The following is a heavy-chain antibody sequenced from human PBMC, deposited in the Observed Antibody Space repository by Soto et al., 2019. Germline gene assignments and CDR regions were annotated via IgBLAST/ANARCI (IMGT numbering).Heavy chain of an antibody. V-gene: IGHV3-30-3*01. CDR2: ISYDGSNK. Sequence: GGSLRLSCAASGFTFSSYAMRWVRQAPGKGLEWVAVISYDGSNKYYADSGKGRFTISRDNSKNTLYLQMNSLRAEDTAVYYCARDSSGYSSSWNWFDPWGQGTLVTVSS. D-gene: IGHD6-13*01. J-gene: IGHJ5*02. CDR1: GFTFSSYA. CDR3: ARDSSGYSSSWNWFDP.